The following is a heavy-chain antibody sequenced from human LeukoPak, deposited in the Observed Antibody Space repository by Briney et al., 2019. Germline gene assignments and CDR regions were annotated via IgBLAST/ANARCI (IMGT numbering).Heavy chain of an antibody. D-gene: IGHD2-15*01. V-gene: IGHV3-48*04. CDR1: GFTVSSNS. Sequence: GGSLRLSCTVSGFTVSSNSMSWVRQAPGKGLEWVSYISSSGSTIYYADSVKGRFTISRDNAKNSLYLQMNSLRAEDTAVYYCARLNCSGGSCYSGWFDPWGQGTLVTVSS. J-gene: IGHJ5*02. CDR2: ISSSGSTI. CDR3: ARLNCSGGSCYSGWFDP.